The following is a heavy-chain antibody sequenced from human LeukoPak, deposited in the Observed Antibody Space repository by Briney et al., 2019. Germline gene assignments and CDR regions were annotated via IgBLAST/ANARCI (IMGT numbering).Heavy chain of an antibody. V-gene: IGHV1-69*13. Sequence: ASVKVSCKASGGTFSSYAISWVRQAPGQGLEWMGGTIPIFGTANYAQKFQGRVTITGDESTSTAYMELSSLRSEDTAVYYCARVEGVRAVAGTYGMDVWGKGTTVTVSS. CDR3: ARVEGVRAVAGTYGMDV. CDR2: TIPIFGTA. J-gene: IGHJ6*04. CDR1: GGTFSSYA. D-gene: IGHD6-19*01.